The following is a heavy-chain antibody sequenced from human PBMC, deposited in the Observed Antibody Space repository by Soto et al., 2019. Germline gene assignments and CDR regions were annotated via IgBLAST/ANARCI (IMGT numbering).Heavy chain of an antibody. J-gene: IGHJ6*02. CDR2: IYYSGST. Sequence: QVQLQESGPGLVKPSQTLSLTCTVSGGSISSGGYYWSWIRQHPGKGLEWIEYIYYSGSTYYNPSPKCRVNISVDTSKNQFSLKLSSVTAADTAVYYCARAPGDCSVGSCYSDLGYDYGMDVWGQGTTVTVSS. CDR1: GGSISSGGYY. D-gene: IGHD2-15*01. V-gene: IGHV4-31*03. CDR3: ARAPGDCSVGSCYSDLGYDYGMDV.